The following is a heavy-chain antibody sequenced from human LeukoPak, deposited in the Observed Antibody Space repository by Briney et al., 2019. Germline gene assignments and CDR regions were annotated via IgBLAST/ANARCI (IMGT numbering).Heavy chain of an antibody. CDR3: AGGPYVTIFGVAHNWFDP. D-gene: IGHD3-3*01. CDR2: IIPIFGTA. CDR1: GYTFTNYA. V-gene: IGHV1-69*06. Sequence: ASVKVSCKASGYTFTNYAMNWIRQAPGQGLEWMGGIIPIFGTANYAQKFQGRVTITADKSTSTAYMELSSLRSEDTAVYYCAGGPYVTIFGVAHNWFDPWGQGTLVTVSS. J-gene: IGHJ5*02.